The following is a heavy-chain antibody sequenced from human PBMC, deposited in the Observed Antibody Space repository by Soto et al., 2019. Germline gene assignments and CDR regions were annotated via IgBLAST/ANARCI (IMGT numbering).Heavy chain of an antibody. J-gene: IGHJ6*03. Sequence: QTLSLTCAISGDSVSSNSAAWNWIRLSPSRGLEWLARTYYRSRWYNDYAVSVRSRITVNPDTSKNQFSLQLTSVTPEDTAVYYCAGTTSHQWYYMDVWGKGTTVT. CDR3: AGTTSHQWYYMDV. V-gene: IGHV6-1*01. CDR1: GDSVSSNSAA. D-gene: IGHD1-7*01. CDR2: TYYRSRWYN.